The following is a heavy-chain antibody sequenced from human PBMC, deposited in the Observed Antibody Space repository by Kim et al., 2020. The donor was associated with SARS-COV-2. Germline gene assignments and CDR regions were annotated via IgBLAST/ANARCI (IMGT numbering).Heavy chain of an antibody. CDR3: ARVGDGYCSSTSCRRAFDM. Sequence: GGSLRLSCAASGFTFSSYSLSWVRQAPGKGLEWVSYIRSSSSTMYYADSVKGRFTISRDNAENSLYLQMNSLRDEDTAVYYCARVGDGYCSSTSCRRAFDMWGQGTKVTVSS. V-gene: IGHV3-48*02. J-gene: IGHJ3*02. CDR2: IRSSSSTM. CDR1: GFTFSSYS. D-gene: IGHD2-2*01.